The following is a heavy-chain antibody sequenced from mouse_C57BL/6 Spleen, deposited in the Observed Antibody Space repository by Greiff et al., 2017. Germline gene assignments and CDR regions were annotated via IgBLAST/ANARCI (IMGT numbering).Heavy chain of an antibody. J-gene: IGHJ2*01. V-gene: IGHV14-2*01. D-gene: IGHD2-1*01. CDR2: IDPEDGET. Sequence: EVQLQQSGAELVKPGASVKLSCTASGFNIKDYYMHWVKQRTEQGLEWIGRIDPEDGETKYAPKFQGKATITADTSSNTAYLQLSSLTSEYTAVYYCARDGNQYYFDYWGQGTTLTVSS. CDR1: GFNIKDYY. CDR3: ARDGNQYYFDY.